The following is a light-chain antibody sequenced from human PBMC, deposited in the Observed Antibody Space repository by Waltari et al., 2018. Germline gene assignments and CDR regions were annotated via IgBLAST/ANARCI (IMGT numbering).Light chain of an antibody. CDR1: SLRTYY. Sequence: SSELTQDPAVSVALGQTVRITCQGASLRTYYVSWFHQKPGQAPALVIYGKNNRPSGSPDRFSASSSGRTASLTIIGAQAEDEADYYWHSRDSSGNVLIGGGTKLTVV. CDR2: GKN. J-gene: IGLJ2*01. CDR3: HSRDSSGNVL. V-gene: IGLV3-19*01.